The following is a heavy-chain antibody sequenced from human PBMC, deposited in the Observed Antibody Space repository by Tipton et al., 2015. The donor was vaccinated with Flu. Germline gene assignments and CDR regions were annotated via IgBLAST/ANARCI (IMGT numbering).Heavy chain of an antibody. Sequence: QVQLVQSGAEVKKPGASVKVSCKASGNTFIDYYIHWVRQAPGQGLEWMGWFNPDSGTTHYAQNFQGRVTLTGDPSISTAYMELNRLRSDDTDLDYCLRLSRRDPGIGGNGTLVTVSS. D-gene: IGHD2/OR15-2a*01. CDR1: GNTFIDYY. CDR3: LRLSRRDPGI. J-gene: IGHJ4*01. V-gene: IGHV1-2*02. CDR2: FNPDSGTT.